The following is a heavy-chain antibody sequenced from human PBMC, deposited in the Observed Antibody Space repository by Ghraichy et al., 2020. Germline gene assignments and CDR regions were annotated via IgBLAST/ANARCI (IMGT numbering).Heavy chain of an antibody. CDR2: SNRSGRT. J-gene: IGHJ6*03. Sequence: SETLSLTCAVYGGPFSGYYWSWMRQPPGKGLEWIGDSNRSGRTNYNPSLKSRVTISVDTSKNQFSLKLSSVTAADTAVYFCARGEDDYVDYYYYMDVWGKGTTVTVSS. CDR3: ARGEDDYVDYYYYMDV. CDR1: GGPFSGYY. D-gene: IGHD4-17*01. V-gene: IGHV4-34*01.